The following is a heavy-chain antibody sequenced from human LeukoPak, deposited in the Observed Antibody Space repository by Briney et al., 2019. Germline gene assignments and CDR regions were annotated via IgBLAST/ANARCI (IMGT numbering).Heavy chain of an antibody. CDR1: GFTFSAFW. Sequence: SGGSLRLSCAASGFTFSAFWMHWVRQAPGKGLEWVSGISWNSGSIGYADSVKGRFTISRDNAKNSLYLQMNSLRAEDTALYYCAKDAFIAAAGRSVTWGQGTLVTVSS. CDR3: AKDAFIAAAGRSVT. CDR2: ISWNSGSI. D-gene: IGHD6-13*01. V-gene: IGHV3-9*01. J-gene: IGHJ5*02.